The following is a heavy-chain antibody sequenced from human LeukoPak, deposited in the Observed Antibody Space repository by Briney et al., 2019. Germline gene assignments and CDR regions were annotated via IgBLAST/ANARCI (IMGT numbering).Heavy chain of an antibody. Sequence: GKSLTLSCTASHFSTYSMHWVRQAPGKGLEWVAIISNDGSHTSYADSVEGRFTISRDNSNNTLYLHMVSLRVEDTAVYFCARAEYCRGGYCLIESWGQGTLVTVSS. J-gene: IGHJ4*02. CDR2: ISNDGSHT. CDR3: ARAEYCRGGYCLIES. D-gene: IGHD2-15*01. V-gene: IGHV3-30-3*01. CDR1: HFSTYS.